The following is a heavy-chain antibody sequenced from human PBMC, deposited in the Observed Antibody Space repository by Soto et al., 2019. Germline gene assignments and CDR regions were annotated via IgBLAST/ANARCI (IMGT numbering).Heavy chain of an antibody. CDR1: GFSFHSYW. D-gene: IGHD3-22*01. J-gene: IGHJ4*02. V-gene: IGHV3-33*01. Sequence: GGSLGLSCAAAGFSFHSYWMEWVRQAPRQGLEWVAVIWYDGSNKYYADSVKGRFTISRDNSKNTLYLQMNSLRAEDTAVYYCARDPYYYDSSGYYYFDYWGQGTLVTVSS. CDR2: IWYDGSNK. CDR3: ARDPYYYDSSGYYYFDY.